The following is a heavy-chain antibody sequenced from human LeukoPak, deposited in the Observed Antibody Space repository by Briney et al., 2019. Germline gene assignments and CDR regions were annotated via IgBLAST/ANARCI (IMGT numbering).Heavy chain of an antibody. D-gene: IGHD4-17*01. CDR2: ISSPGSTI. CDR1: GFTFSDYY. CDR3: ATSVTRRRLDWFIDL. J-gene: IGHJ2*01. Sequence: GGSLRPSCAASGFTFSDYYMSWIRQAPGKGLEWISYISSPGSTIYYADSVKGRFTISRDNAKNSLSLQMNSLRAEDTAVYYCATSVTRRRLDWFIDLWGRGTLVTVTS. V-gene: IGHV3-11*04.